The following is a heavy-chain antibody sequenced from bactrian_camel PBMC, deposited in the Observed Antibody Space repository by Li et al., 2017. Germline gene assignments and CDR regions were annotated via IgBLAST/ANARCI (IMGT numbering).Heavy chain of an antibody. Sequence: DVQLVESGGGSVQAGGSLTLSCTGSGFTFEDSDMAWFRQGPGNGCELVSNLEHDGNTYYADYVKGRFTISQDNAKNTVYLQMNNLQPEDTATYYCAEGRGSRGEHCYSLNYWGQGTQVTVS. J-gene: IGHJ4*01. CDR1: GFTFEDSD. CDR2: LEHDGNT. CDR3: AEGRGSRGEHCYSLNY. D-gene: IGHD6*01. V-gene: IGHV3-1*01.